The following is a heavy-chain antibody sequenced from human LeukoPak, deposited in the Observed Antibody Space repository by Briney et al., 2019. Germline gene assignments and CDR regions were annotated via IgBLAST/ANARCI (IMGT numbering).Heavy chain of an antibody. V-gene: IGHV1-8*02. J-gene: IGHJ6*03. Sequence: ASVKVSCKASGYSFNSYDLNWVRQAAGQGLEWMGWMNPTSGNTGYAQKFQGRVTMTRDTSITTAYMDLRSLRSEDTAVYYCMLSGYNYNYYMDVWGSGTTVTVSS. CDR1: GYSFNSYD. CDR2: MNPTSGNT. CDR3: MLSGYNYNYYMDV. D-gene: IGHD3-16*01.